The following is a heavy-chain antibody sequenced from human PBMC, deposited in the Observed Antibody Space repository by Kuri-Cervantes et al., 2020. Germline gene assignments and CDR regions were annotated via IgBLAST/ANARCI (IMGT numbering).Heavy chain of an antibody. CDR1: GGSFSGYY. Sequence: GGSLRLSCAVYGGSFSGYYWSWVRQAPGKGLEWVSSISSSSSYIYYADSVKGRFTISRDNAKNSLYLQMNSLRAEDTAVYYCARVFDLWGRGTLVTVSS. V-gene: IGHV3-21*01. CDR3: ARVFDL. CDR2: ISSSSSYI. J-gene: IGHJ2*01.